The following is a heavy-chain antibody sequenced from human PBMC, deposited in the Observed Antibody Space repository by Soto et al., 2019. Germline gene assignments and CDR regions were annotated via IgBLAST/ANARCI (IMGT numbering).Heavy chain of an antibody. D-gene: IGHD3-10*01. J-gene: IGHJ6*02. CDR1: GYSFTTYW. CDR2: IYPGDSDA. CDR3: ARPRSGSYRLDYYGMDV. Sequence: PGESLKISCKGSGYSFTTYWIVWVRQMPGKGLEWMGIIYPGDSDARYSPSFEGQVTISADRSISTAYLRWSSLKASDTAMYYCARPRSGSYRLDYYGMDVWGQGTTVTVSS. V-gene: IGHV5-51*01.